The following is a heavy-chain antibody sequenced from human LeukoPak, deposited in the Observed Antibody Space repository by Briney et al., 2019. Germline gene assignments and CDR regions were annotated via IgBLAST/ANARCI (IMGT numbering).Heavy chain of an antibody. D-gene: IGHD3-3*01. CDR3: AREHLGVAAADY. CDR1: GFTFSDYY. Sequence: GGSLGLSCAASGFTFSDYYMSWIRQAPGKGLEWVSYISNSGSIIQYADSVKGRFTISRDNAKNSLYLQMNSLRAEDTGVYYCAREHLGVAAADYWGQGTLVTVSS. J-gene: IGHJ4*02. V-gene: IGHV3-11*04. CDR2: ISNSGSII.